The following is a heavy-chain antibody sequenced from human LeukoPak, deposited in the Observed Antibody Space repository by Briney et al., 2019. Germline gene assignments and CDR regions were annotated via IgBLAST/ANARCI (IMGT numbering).Heavy chain of an antibody. V-gene: IGHV1-69*04. D-gene: IGHD3-22*01. CDR3: ARGGDYDSSGYYFDY. Sequence: ASVKVSCKASGGTFSSYAISWVRQAPGQGLEWMGRIIPIFGIANYAQKFQGRVTITADKSTSTAYMELSSLRSEDTAVYYCARGGDYDSSGYYFDYWGQGTLVTVSS. J-gene: IGHJ4*02. CDR2: IIPIFGIA. CDR1: GGTFSSYA.